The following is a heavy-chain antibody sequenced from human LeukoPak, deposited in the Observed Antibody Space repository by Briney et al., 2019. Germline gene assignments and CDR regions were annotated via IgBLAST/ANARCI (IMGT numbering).Heavy chain of an antibody. CDR1: GGTFSSYA. CDR2: IIPIFGTA. D-gene: IGHD6-19*01. V-gene: IGHV1-69*13. CDR3: ARDWDSSGPGVGY. Sequence: SVKVSCKASGGTFSSYAISWVRQAPGQGLEWMGGIIPIFGTANYAQKFQGRVTITADESTSTAYMELSSLRSEDTAVYFCARDWDSSGPGVGYWGQGTLVTVSS. J-gene: IGHJ4*02.